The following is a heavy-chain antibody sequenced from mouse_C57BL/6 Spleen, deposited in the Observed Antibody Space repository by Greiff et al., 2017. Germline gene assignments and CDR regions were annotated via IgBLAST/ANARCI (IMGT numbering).Heavy chain of an antibody. CDR3: ARGDADYYYAMDY. Sequence: EVQVVESGPELVKPGASVQMSCKASGYTFTDYNMHWVKQSHGKSLEWIGYINPNNGGTSYNQKFKGKATLTVNKSSSTAYMELRSLTSEDSAVYYCARGDADYYYAMDYWGQGTSVTVAS. CDR2: INPNNGGT. V-gene: IGHV1-22*01. J-gene: IGHJ4*01. CDR1: GYTFTDYN.